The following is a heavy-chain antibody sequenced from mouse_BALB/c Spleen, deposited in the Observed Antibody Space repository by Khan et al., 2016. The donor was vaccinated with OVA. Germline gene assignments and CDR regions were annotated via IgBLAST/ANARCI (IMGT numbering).Heavy chain of an antibody. D-gene: IGHD2-1*01. V-gene: IGHV5-17*02. Sequence: EVELVESGGGLVQPGGSRKLSCAASGFTFSSFGIHWVRQAPKKGLEWVAYITSGSSTIYYVDTVKGRFSISRDIPKNTLFLQMTSLRSEDTAMYYCARSGGNFHWYFDVWGAGTSATVSS. CDR2: ITSGSSTI. CDR1: GFTFSSFG. CDR3: ARSGGNFHWYFDV. J-gene: IGHJ1*01.